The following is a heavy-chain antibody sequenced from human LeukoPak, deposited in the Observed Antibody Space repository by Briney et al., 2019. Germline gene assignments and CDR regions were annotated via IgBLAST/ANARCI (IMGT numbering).Heavy chain of an antibody. D-gene: IGHD2-15*01. CDR3: AREGGGYCSGGSCWGYFDY. CDR2: ISYDGSNN. CDR1: GFTFSSYA. V-gene: IGHV3-30-3*01. Sequence: GGSLRLSCAASGFTFSSYAIHWVRQAPGKGLEWVAVISYDGSNNYYANSVKGRFTVSRDNSKNTLYLQMNSLGAEDTALYYCAREGGGYCSGGSCWGYFDYWGQGTLVTVSS. J-gene: IGHJ4*02.